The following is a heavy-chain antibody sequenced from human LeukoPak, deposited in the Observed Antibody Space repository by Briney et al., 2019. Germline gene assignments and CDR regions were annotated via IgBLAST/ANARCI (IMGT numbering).Heavy chain of an antibody. J-gene: IGHJ4*02. CDR3: ARLKWELLPLHFDC. V-gene: IGHV5-51*01. D-gene: IGHD1-26*01. Sequence: GESLKISCKGSGYSFTSYWIGWVRQMPGKGLEWMGIIYPGDSDTRYSPSFQGQVTISADKSISTAYLQWSSLKASDTAKYYCARLKWELLPLHFDCWGQGTLVIVSS. CDR2: IYPGDSDT. CDR1: GYSFTSYW.